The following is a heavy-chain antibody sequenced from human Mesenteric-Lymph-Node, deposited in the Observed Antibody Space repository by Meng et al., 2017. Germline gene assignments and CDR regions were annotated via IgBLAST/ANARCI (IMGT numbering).Heavy chain of an antibody. J-gene: IGHJ6*02. CDR1: GGSISSISYY. CDR2: IYYSGST. D-gene: IGHD3-10*01. Sequence: SDTLSLTCTVPGGSISSISYYWCWIRQPPGKGLEWIVSIYYSGSTYYNPSLKSRVTISVDTSKNQFSLKLSSVTAADTAVYYCARESEVRGVITIHYYYYGMDVWGQGTTVTVSS. CDR3: ARESEVRGVITIHYYYYGMDV. V-gene: IGHV4-39*07.